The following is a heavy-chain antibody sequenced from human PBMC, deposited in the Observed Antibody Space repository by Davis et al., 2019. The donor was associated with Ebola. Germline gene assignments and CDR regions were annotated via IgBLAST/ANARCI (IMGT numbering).Heavy chain of an antibody. V-gene: IGHV4-39*01. CDR3: ARRGPFKYSSGWYHAFDI. D-gene: IGHD6-19*01. J-gene: IGHJ3*02. Sequence: PSETLSLTCTVSGGSISSSSYYWGWIRQPPGKGLEWIGSIYYSGSTYYNPSLKSRVTISVDTSKNQFSLKLSSVTAADTAVYYCARRGPFKYSSGWYHAFDIWGQGTMVTVSS. CDR1: GGSISSSSYY. CDR2: IYYSGST.